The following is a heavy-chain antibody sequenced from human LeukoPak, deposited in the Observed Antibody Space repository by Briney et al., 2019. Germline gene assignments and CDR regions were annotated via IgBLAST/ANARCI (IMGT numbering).Heavy chain of an antibody. D-gene: IGHD5-18*01. V-gene: IGHV4-34*01. CDR2: INHSGST. CDR1: GGSFSGYY. CDR3: ARGGYSYGTFDY. Sequence: SETLSLTCAVYGGSFSGYYWSWIRQPPGKGLEWIGEINHSGSTNYNPSLKSRVTISVDTSKNQFSLKLSSVTAADTAVYYCARGGYSYGTFDYWGQGTLVTVSS. J-gene: IGHJ4*02.